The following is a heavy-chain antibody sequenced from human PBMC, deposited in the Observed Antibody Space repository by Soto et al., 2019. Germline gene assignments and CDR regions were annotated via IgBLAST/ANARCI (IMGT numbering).Heavy chain of an antibody. V-gene: IGHV3-30-3*01. CDR2: ISYDGSNK. J-gene: IGHJ4*02. CDR3: ARDIVGALDY. D-gene: IGHD1-26*01. CDR1: GFTFSSYA. Sequence: PGGSLRLSCAASGFTFSSYAMHWVRQAPGKGLEWVAVISYDGSNKYYADSVKGRFTISRDNSKNTLYLQMNSLRAEDTAVYYCARDIVGALDYWGQGTLVTSPQ.